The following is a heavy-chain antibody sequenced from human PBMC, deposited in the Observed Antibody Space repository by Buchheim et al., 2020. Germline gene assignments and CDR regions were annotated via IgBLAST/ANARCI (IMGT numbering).Heavy chain of an antibody. CDR3: ARDIVGATCDY. CDR1: GGTFSSYA. D-gene: IGHD1-26*01. V-gene: IGHV1-69*04. J-gene: IGHJ4*02. Sequence: QVQLVQSGAEVKKPGSSVKVSCKASGGTFSSYAISWVRQAPGQGLEWMGRIIPILGIANYAQKFQGRVTIPADKSTSTAYLELSSMRSEDTAVYYCARDIVGATCDYWGQGTL. CDR2: IIPILGIA.